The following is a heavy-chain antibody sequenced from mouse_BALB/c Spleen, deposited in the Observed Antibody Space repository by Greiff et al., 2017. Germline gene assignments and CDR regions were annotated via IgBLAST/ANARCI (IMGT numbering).Heavy chain of an antibody. V-gene: IGHV1S81*02. CDR2: INPSNGGT. Sequence: VHLVESGAELVKPGASVKLSCKASGYTFTSYYMYWVKQRPGQGLEWIGEINPSNGGTNFNEKFKSKATLTVDKSSSTAYMQLSSLTSEDSAVYYCTYSSGYAWFAYWGQGTLVTVSA. J-gene: IGHJ3*01. CDR1: GYTFTSYY. D-gene: IGHD3-1*01. CDR3: TYSSGYAWFAY.